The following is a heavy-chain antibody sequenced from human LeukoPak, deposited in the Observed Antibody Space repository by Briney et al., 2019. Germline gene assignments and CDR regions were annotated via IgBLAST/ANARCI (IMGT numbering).Heavy chain of an antibody. CDR1: GGSISTYY. V-gene: IGHV4-59*01. Sequence: SETLSLTCTVSGGSISTYYWSWIRQPPGRGLEWIGYIYYSGSTNYNPSLKRRVTLSVDTSKNQFSLKLSSVTAADTAVYYCARGQTGGYVDYFDYWGQGTLVTVSS. CDR3: ARGQTGGYVDYFDY. J-gene: IGHJ4*02. CDR2: IYYSGST. D-gene: IGHD5-12*01.